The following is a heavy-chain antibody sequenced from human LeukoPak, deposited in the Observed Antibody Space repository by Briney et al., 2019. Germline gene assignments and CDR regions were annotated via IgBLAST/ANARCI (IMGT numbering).Heavy chain of an antibody. J-gene: IGHJ4*02. CDR1: GFTFSSYW. D-gene: IGHD3-22*01. V-gene: IGHV3-7*03. CDR2: IKQDGSEK. Sequence: PGGSLRLSCAASGFTFSSYWMSWVRQAPGKGLEWVANIKQDGSEKYYVDSVKGRFTISRDNAKNLLYLQMNSLRAEDTAVYYCARDGHYYDSSGPDYWGQGTLVTVSS. CDR3: ARDGHYYDSSGPDY.